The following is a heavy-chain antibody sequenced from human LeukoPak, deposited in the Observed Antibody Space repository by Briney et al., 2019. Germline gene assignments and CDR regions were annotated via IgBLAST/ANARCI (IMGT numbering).Heavy chain of an antibody. Sequence: GRSLRLSCAASGFTFSSYAMHWVRQASGKGLEWVAVISYDGSNKYYADSVKGRFTISRDNSKNTLYLQMNSLRAEDTAVYYCARDLGDPLWFGSNWFDPWGQGTLVTVSS. CDR3: ARDLGDPLWFGSNWFDP. D-gene: IGHD3-10*01. CDR1: GFTFSSYA. V-gene: IGHV3-30-3*01. J-gene: IGHJ5*02. CDR2: ISYDGSNK.